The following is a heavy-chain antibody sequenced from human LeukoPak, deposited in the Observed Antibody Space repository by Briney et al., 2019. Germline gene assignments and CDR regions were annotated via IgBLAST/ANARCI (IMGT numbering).Heavy chain of an antibody. V-gene: IGHV4-39*07. CDR3: ARDGGYSYGYSNWFDP. D-gene: IGHD5-18*01. J-gene: IGHJ5*02. Sequence: SETLSLTCSVSGGSISSSSYFWGWIRQPPGKGLEWIGNIYYSGSTYYNPSLKSRVTISLDTSKNQFSLRLSAVTAADTAVYYCARDGGYSYGYSNWFDPWGQGTLVTVSS. CDR1: GGSISSSSYF. CDR2: IYYSGST.